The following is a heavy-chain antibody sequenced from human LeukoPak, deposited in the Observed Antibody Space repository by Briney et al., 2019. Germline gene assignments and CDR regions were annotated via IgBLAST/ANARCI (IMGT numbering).Heavy chain of an antibody. Sequence: ASVKVSCKASGYTFTSYGISWVRQAPGQGLEWMGWISAYNGNTNYAQKLQGRVTMTTDTSTSTAYMELRSLRSDDTAVYYCARFGVVPAAPSYYYYYGMDVWGQGTTATVSS. CDR3: ARFGVVPAAPSYYYYYGMDV. D-gene: IGHD2-2*01. J-gene: IGHJ6*02. V-gene: IGHV1-18*01. CDR2: ISAYNGNT. CDR1: GYTFTSYG.